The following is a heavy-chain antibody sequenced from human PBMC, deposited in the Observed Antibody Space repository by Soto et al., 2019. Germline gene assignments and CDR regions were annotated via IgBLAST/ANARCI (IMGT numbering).Heavy chain of an antibody. V-gene: IGHV1-69*02. CDR3: ASDSSGYYSSYYFDY. Sequence: QVQLVQSGAEVKKPGSSVKVSCKASGGTFISYTISWVRQAPGQGLEWMGRIIPILGIANYAQKFQGRVTITADKSTSTAYMELSSLRSEDTAVYYCASDSSGYYSSYYFDYWGQGTLVTVSS. CDR1: GGTFISYT. J-gene: IGHJ4*02. CDR2: IIPILGIA. D-gene: IGHD3-22*01.